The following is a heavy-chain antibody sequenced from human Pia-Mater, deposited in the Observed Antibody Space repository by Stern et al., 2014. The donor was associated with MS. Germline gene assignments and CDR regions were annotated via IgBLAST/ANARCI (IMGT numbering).Heavy chain of an antibody. Sequence: VQLGESGAEVKKPGSSGKGSCKASGGTFSSYAISWVRQAPGQGLEWVGGIIPTIGMSNHAQKFQGRVTITGEQSRSTGYMALRSLRSEDTALYYCARDGGGVDICGQATMVSVSS. D-gene: IGHD2-8*01. V-gene: IGHV1-69*17. J-gene: IGHJ3*02. CDR2: IIPTIGMS. CDR3: ARDGGGVDI. CDR1: GGTFSSYA.